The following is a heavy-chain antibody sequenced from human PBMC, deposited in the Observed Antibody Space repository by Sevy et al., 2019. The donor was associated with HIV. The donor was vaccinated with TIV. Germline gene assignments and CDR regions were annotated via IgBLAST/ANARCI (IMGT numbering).Heavy chain of an antibody. D-gene: IGHD3-9*01. CDR1: GLTFSSYA. Sequence: GGSLRLSCAASGLTFSSYAMSWVRQAPGKGLEWVSAISGSGGSTYYADSVKGRFTISRDNSKNTLYLQMNSLRAEDTAVYYCAKAPYYDILTGYRLGFFDYWGQGTLVTVSS. J-gene: IGHJ4*02. CDR3: AKAPYYDILTGYRLGFFDY. V-gene: IGHV3-23*01. CDR2: ISGSGGST.